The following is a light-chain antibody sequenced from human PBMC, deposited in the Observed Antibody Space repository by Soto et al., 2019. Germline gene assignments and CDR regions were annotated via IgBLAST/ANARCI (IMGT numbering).Light chain of an antibody. J-gene: IGKJ4*01. V-gene: IGKV3D-15*01. CDR1: QSVSSN. CDR3: QRYHNWPLT. CDR2: GPS. Sequence: ELVMTQSPATLSVSPGERATLSCRASQSVSSNYLAWYQQKPGQAPRLLIYGPSNRATGIPARFSGSRSGPEFTLTINSLQSEGFAIYYCQRYHNWPLTFGGGTKVDIK.